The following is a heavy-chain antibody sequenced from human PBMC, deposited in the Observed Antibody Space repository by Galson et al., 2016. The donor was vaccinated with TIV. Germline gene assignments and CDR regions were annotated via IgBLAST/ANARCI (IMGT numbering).Heavy chain of an antibody. CDR3: ASDRYTAFDTYHQYYGMDV. V-gene: IGHV1-69*13. CDR2: IIPLFRPT. J-gene: IGHJ6*02. Sequence: SVKVSCKASGGTFSSYVFNWVRLAPGQGLEWMGGIIPLFRPTNYAPKFQGRVTITADESTNTAYMELNSLKYGDTAVYYCASDRYTAFDTYHQYYGMDVWGQGTTVTVSS. CDR1: GGTFSSYV. D-gene: IGHD5-18*01.